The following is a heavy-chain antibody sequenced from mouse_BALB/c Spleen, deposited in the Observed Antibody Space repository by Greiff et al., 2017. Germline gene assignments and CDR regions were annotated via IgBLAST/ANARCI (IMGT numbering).Heavy chain of an antibody. CDR2: IWAGGST. J-gene: IGHJ4*01. Sequence: VQLQQSGPGLVAPSRSLSITCTVSGFSLTSYGVHWVRQPPGKGLEWLGVIWAGGSTNYNSALMSRLSISKDNSKSQVFLKMNSLQTDDTAMYYCARDYYGRENYAMDYWGQGTSVTVSS. CDR3: ARDYYGRENYAMDY. V-gene: IGHV2-9*02. D-gene: IGHD1-1*01. CDR1: GFSLTSYG.